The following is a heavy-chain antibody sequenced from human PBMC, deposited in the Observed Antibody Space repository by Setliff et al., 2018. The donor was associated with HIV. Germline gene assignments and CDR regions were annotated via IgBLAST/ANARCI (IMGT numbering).Heavy chain of an antibody. V-gene: IGHV3-53*01. CDR3: ARDLNYYDSSGSPYFDY. Sequence: LRLSCAASGFSVSSNYMSWVRQAPGKGLEWVSVLYSGGTTYYADSVQGRFTISRDNSKNTLYLQMNSLRAEDTAVYYCARDLNYYDSSGSPYFDYWGQGTLVTVSS. CDR2: LYSGGTT. J-gene: IGHJ4*02. CDR1: GFSVSSNY. D-gene: IGHD3-22*01.